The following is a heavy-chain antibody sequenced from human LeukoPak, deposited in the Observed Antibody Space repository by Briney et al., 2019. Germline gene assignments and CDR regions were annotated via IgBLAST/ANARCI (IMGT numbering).Heavy chain of an antibody. CDR2: IDYSGSA. CDR1: GGSVSSNSYY. Sequence: PSETLSLTCSVSGGSVSSNSYYWSWVRQPPGKELEWIGYIDYSGSANYNPSLKSRVTISLDTSKNQFSVKVMSVTAADTAVYYSARIPVVKTFDHWGQGTLVTVSS. V-gene: IGHV4-61*01. CDR3: ARIPVVKTFDH. J-gene: IGHJ5*02. D-gene: IGHD6-19*01.